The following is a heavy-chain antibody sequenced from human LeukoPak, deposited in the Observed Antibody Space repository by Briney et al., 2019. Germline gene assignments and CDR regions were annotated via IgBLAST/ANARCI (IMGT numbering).Heavy chain of an antibody. Sequence: ASVKVSCKASGGTFSSYAISWVRQAPGQGLEWMGWMNPNSGNTGYAQKFQGRVTMTRNTSISTAYMDLNSLTSEDTAVYYCAIGKLASRRGSWFDPWGQGTLVTVSS. J-gene: IGHJ5*02. CDR2: MNPNSGNT. CDR3: AIGKLASRRGSWFDP. CDR1: GGTFSSYA. D-gene: IGHD6-6*01. V-gene: IGHV1-8*02.